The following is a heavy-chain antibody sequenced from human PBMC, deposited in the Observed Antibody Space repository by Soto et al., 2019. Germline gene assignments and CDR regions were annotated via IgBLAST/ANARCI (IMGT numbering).Heavy chain of an antibody. CDR1: GGTFSSYA. V-gene: IGHV1-69*06. D-gene: IGHD3-3*01. Sequence: QVQLVQSGAEVKKPGSSVKVSCKASGGTFSSYAISWVRQAPGQGLEWMGGIIPIFGTANYAQKVQGRVKITAEKSTSTGYMELSRLRSEGTAVYYCCRGYYDFWSGYYSSYYYYGMDVWGQGTTVTVSS. CDR3: CRGYYDFWSGYYSSYYYYGMDV. J-gene: IGHJ6*02. CDR2: IIPIFGTA.